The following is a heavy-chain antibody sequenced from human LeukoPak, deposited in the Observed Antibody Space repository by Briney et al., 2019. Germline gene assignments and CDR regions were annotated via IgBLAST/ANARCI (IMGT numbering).Heavy chain of an antibody. J-gene: IGHJ5*02. CDR1: GGSISSYY. Sequence: PSETLSLTCTVSGGSISSYYWSWIRQPPGKGLEWIGFVFYTGSTNSNPSLNSRVTISLDTSKGQFSLNLSSVTAADTALYYCARQVRATGATGEFDLWGPGTLVTVSS. V-gene: IGHV4-59*08. D-gene: IGHD1-26*01. CDR3: ARQVRATGATGEFDL. CDR2: VFYTGST.